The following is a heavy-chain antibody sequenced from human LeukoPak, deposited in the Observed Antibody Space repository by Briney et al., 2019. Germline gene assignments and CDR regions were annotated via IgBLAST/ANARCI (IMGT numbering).Heavy chain of an antibody. CDR2: ISYDGTTK. CDR3: ARVRIVGSTYDAFDI. Sequence: GGSLRLSCAASEFTFSSFTMHWVRQAPGKGLEWVAVISYDGTTKYHADSVKGRFTISRDNSKNTLYLQMNTLRSEDTAMYYCARVRIVGSTYDAFDIWGQGTVVTVSS. D-gene: IGHD1-26*01. J-gene: IGHJ3*02. V-gene: IGHV3-30-3*01. CDR1: EFTFSSFT.